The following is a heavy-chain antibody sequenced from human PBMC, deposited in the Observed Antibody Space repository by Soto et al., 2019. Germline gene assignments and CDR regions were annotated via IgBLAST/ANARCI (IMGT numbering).Heavy chain of an antibody. CDR2: IYPGDSDT. J-gene: IGHJ6*02. CDR1: GYSFTSYW. CDR3: ARYSGSYLSYYCYGMDV. D-gene: IGHD1-26*01. V-gene: IGHV5-51*01. Sequence: PGESLKISCKGSGYSFTSYWIGWVRQMPGKGLEWMGIIYPGDSDTRYSPSFQGQVTISADKSISTAYLQWSSLKASDTAMYYCARYSGSYLSYYCYGMDVWGQGTTVTVSS.